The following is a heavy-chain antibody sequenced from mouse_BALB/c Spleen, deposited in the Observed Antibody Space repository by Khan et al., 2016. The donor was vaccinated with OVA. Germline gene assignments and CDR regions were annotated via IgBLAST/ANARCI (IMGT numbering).Heavy chain of an antibody. CDR1: GYSITSGYY. CDR2: ISYGGSN. V-gene: IGHV3-6*02. J-gene: IGHJ4*01. Sequence: EVKLLESGPGLVKPSQSLSLTCSVTGYSITSGYYWNWVRQFPGNKLEWMGYISYGGSNNYNPSLKNRISITRYTSKNQFFLKLNSVTAEDTATYYCAREERYYAMDYWGQGTSVTVSS. CDR3: AREERYYAMDY.